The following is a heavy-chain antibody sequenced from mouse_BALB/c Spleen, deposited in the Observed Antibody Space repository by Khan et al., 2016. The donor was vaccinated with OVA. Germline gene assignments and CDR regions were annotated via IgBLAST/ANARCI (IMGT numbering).Heavy chain of an antibody. CDR2: ISGTGIYT. Sequence: EVELVESGGGLVKPGGSLKLSCAPSGSAFSSYDMSWVRQTPEKRLEWVATISGTGIYTYYPDSVKGRFTISRDNARNTLYLQMSSLRSEDTALYYCARPSYYGNPWFTYWGQGTLVTVSA. D-gene: IGHD2-10*01. J-gene: IGHJ3*01. CDR3: ARPSYYGNPWFTY. CDR1: GSAFSSYD. V-gene: IGHV5-9*02.